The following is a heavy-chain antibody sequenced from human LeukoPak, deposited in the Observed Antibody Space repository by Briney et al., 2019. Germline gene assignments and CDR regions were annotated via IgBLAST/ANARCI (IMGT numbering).Heavy chain of an antibody. Sequence: PGGSLRLSCAGSGFTFSSNAMSWVRQAPGKGLEWVSISSDSGDFTYYADSVKGRFTISRDNSKNTLFVQMSSLRADDTAVYYCAKGSRQFSRDKAGPIDYWGQGTLVTVSS. CDR2: SSDSGDFT. CDR1: GFTFSSNA. V-gene: IGHV3-23*01. J-gene: IGHJ4*02. CDR3: AKGSRQFSRDKAGPIDY. D-gene: IGHD6-19*01.